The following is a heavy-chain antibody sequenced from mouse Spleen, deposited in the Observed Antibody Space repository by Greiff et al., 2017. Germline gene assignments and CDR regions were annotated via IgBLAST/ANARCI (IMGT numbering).Heavy chain of an antibody. CDR3: ARLDDYDVAWFAY. D-gene: IGHD2-4*01. V-gene: IGHV1-4*01. CDR1: GYTFTSYT. Sequence: VQLQQSGAELARPGASVKMSCKASGYTFTSYTMHWVKQRPGQGLEWIGYINPSSGYTKYNQKFKDKATLTADKSSSTAYMQLSSLTSEDSAVYYCARLDDYDVAWFAYWGQGTLVTVSA. J-gene: IGHJ3*01. CDR2: INPSSGYT.